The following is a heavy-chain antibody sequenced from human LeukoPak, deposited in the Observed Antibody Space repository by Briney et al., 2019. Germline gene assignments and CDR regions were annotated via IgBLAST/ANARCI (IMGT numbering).Heavy chain of an antibody. Sequence: GGSLRLSCAASGFTFIDHYMDWVRQAPGKGLEWIGRIRNKANSYTTEYAASVKGRFTVSSDDSKTSLFLQMTSLESEDTAVYYCGRRNSVTQGLDNWGQGTLVTVSS. D-gene: IGHD5/OR15-5a*01. J-gene: IGHJ4*02. CDR1: GFTFIDHY. CDR2: IRNKANSYTT. CDR3: GRRNSVTQGLDN. V-gene: IGHV3-72*01.